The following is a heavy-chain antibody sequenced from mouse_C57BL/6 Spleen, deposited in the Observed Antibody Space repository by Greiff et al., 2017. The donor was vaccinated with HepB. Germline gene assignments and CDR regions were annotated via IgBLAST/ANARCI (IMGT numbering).Heavy chain of an antibody. V-gene: IGHV1-69*01. CDR2: IDPSDSYT. D-gene: IGHD1-1*01. CDR3: ARSADYYGSFLYFDY. Sequence: QVQLQQSDAELVKPGASVKISCKASGYTFTSYWMHWVKQRPGQGLEWIGEIDPSDSYTNYNQKFKGKSTLTVDKSSSTTYMQLSSLTSEDSAVYYCARSADYYGSFLYFDYWGQGTTLTVSS. J-gene: IGHJ2*01. CDR1: GYTFTSYW.